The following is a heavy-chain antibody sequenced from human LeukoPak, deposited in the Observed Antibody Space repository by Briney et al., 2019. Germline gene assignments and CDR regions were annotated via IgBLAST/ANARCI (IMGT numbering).Heavy chain of an antibody. J-gene: IGHJ6*03. CDR1: GGSISSYY. Sequence: KPSETLSLTCTVSGGSISSYYWSWIRQPAGEGLEWIGRIYTSGSTNYNPSLKSRVTISVDTSKNQFSLKLSSVTAADTAVYYCATNGYYCMDVWGKGTTVTVSS. V-gene: IGHV4-4*07. CDR3: ATNGYYCMDV. D-gene: IGHD2-8*01. CDR2: IYTSGST.